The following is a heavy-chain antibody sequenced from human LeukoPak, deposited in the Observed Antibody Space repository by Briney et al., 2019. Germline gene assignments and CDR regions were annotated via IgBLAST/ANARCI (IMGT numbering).Heavy chain of an antibody. CDR3: ARGIGYCSSTSRLLFGVYYFDY. CDR1: GGSISSYY. Sequence: SETLSLTCTVSGGSISSYYWSWIRQPPGKGLEWIGYIYYTGSTNYNPSLKSRVTISVDTSKNQFSLKLSSVTAADTAVYYCARGIGYCSSTSRLLFGVYYFDYWGQGTLVTVSS. CDR2: IYYTGST. J-gene: IGHJ4*02. V-gene: IGHV4-59*12. D-gene: IGHD2-2*01.